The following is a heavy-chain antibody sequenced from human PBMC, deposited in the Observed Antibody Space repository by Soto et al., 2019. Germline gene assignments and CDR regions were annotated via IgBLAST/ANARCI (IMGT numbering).Heavy chain of an antibody. CDR3: ARAREYHLTLYSDH. J-gene: IGHJ5*02. V-gene: IGHV1-18*04. Sequence: QVQLVQSGTEVKKPGASVKVSCKASGYTFSAYGFSWMRQATGQGLEWMGWVSAYDGSTNYALKFQGRVTMTTDTSTTTAYMELRSLRSDDTAVYYCARAREYHLTLYSDHWGQGTLVTVSS. CDR2: VSAYDGST. D-gene: IGHD2-2*01. CDR1: GYTFSAYG.